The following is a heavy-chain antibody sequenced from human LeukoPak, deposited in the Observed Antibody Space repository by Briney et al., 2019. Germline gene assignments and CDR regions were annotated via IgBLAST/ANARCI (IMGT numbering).Heavy chain of an antibody. V-gene: IGHV1-46*01. Sequence: ASVKVSCKASGYTFTSYAMNWVRQAPGQGLEWMGIINPSGGSTSYAQKFQGRVTMTRDMSTSTVYMELSSLRSEDTAVYYCARDGRSYHNAFDIWGQGTMVTVSS. CDR2: INPSGGST. D-gene: IGHD1-26*01. CDR1: GYTFTSYA. CDR3: ARDGRSYHNAFDI. J-gene: IGHJ3*02.